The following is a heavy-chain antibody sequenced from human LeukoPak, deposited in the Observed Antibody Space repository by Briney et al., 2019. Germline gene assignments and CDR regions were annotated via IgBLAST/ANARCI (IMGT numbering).Heavy chain of an antibody. CDR3: ARGLVVVAARYYYYGMDV. Sequence: ASVKVSCKASGYTFTGYYMHWVRQAPGQGLEWMGWISAYNGNTNYAQKLQGRVTMTTDTSTSTAYMELRSLRSDDTAVYYCARGLVVVAARYYYYGMDVWGPGTTVTVSS. V-gene: IGHV1-18*04. D-gene: IGHD2-15*01. J-gene: IGHJ6*02. CDR1: GYTFTGYY. CDR2: ISAYNGNT.